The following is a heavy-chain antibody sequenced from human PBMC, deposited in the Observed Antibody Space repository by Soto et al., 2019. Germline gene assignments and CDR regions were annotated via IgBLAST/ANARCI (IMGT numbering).Heavy chain of an antibody. CDR2: ISGSGGST. J-gene: IGHJ4*02. V-gene: IGHV3-23*01. D-gene: IGHD3-10*02. CDR1: GFTFSSYA. Sequence: GGSLRLACAASGFTFSSYAMSWVRQAPGKGLEWVSAISGSGGSTYYADSVKGRFTISRDNSKNTLYLQMNSLRAEDTAVYYCAKDLGVYVTPWVFDYWGQGTLVNVSS. CDR3: AKDLGVYVTPWVFDY.